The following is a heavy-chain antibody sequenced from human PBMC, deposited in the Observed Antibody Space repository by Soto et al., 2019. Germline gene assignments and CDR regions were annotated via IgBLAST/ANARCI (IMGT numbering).Heavy chain of an antibody. CDR1: GYTFTSYD. CDR2: MNPNSGNT. V-gene: IGHV1-8*01. D-gene: IGHD3-3*01. Sequence: GASVKVSCKASGYTFTSYDINWVRQATGQGLEWMGWMNPNSGNTGYAQKFQGRVTMTRNTSISTAYIELSSLRSEDTAVYYCARGCDPPPYDFWSGYYYYYYYYYMDVWGKGTTVTVSS. CDR3: ARGCDPPPYDFWSGYYYYYYYYYMDV. J-gene: IGHJ6*03.